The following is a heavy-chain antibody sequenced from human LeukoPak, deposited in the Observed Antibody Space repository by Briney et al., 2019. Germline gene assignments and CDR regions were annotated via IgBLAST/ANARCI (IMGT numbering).Heavy chain of an antibody. V-gene: IGHV4-34*01. D-gene: IGHD1-26*01. CDR1: GGSFSGYY. J-gene: IGHJ4*02. CDR3: ARGSVYSYSDY. CDR2: INHSGST. Sequence: SETLSLTCAVYGGSFSGYYWSWIRQPPGKGLEWIGEINHSGSTNYNPSLKSRVTISVDTSKNHFSLKLSSVTAADTAVYYCARGSVYSYSDYWGQGTLVTVSS.